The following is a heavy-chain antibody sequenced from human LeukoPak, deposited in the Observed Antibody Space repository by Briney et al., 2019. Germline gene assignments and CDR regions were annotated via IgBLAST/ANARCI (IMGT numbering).Heavy chain of an antibody. CDR3: AKWGDYDVLTGYYVPDY. D-gene: IGHD3-9*01. V-gene: IGHV3-23*01. CDR1: GFTFSNYA. Sequence: GASLRLSCAASGFTFSNYAMSWVRQAPGKGLEWVSAILGSGVTTYYADSVKGRFSVSRDNSKSTLYLQMNTLRAEDTALYYCAKWGDYDVLTGYYVPDYWGQGTLVTVSS. J-gene: IGHJ4*02. CDR2: ILGSGVTT.